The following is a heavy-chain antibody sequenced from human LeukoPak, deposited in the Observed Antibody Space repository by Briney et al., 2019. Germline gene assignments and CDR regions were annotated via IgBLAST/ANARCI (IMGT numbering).Heavy chain of an antibody. V-gene: IGHV4-39*07. Sequence: TPSETLSLTRTVSGGSISSSSYYWGWIRQPPGKGLEWIGSIYYSGSTYYNPSLKSRVTISVDTSKNQFSLKLSSVTAADTAVYYCARDDQGSTDYWGQGTLVTVSS. CDR3: ARDDQGSTDY. CDR2: IYYSGST. J-gene: IGHJ4*02. D-gene: IGHD1-26*01. CDR1: GGSISSSSYY.